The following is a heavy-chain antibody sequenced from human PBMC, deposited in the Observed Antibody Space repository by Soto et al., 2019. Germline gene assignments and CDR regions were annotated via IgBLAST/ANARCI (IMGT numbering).Heavy chain of an antibody. CDR2: INHSGST. J-gene: IGHJ6*03. CDR3: ARGRGGDYYYYYYMDV. Sequence: SETLSLTCAVYGGSFSGYYWSWIRQPPGKGLEWIGEINHSGSTNYNPSLKSRVTISVDTSKNQFSLELSSVTAADTAVYYCARGRGGDYYYYYYMDVWGKGTTVT. D-gene: IGHD4-17*01. V-gene: IGHV4-34*01. CDR1: GGSFSGYY.